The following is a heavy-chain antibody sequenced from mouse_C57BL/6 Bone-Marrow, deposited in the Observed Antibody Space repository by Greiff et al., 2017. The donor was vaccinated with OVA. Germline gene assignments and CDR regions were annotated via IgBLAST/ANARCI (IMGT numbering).Heavy chain of an antibody. J-gene: IGHJ1*03. CDR1: GFSLTSYG. CDR3: ASLYDYDGYWYFDV. Sequence: QVQLKESGPGLVQPSQSLSITCTVSGFSLTSYGVHWVRQSPGKGLEWLGVIWSGGSTDYNAAFISRLSISKDNSKSQVFFKMNSLQADDTAIYYCASLYDYDGYWYFDVWGTGTTVTVSS. CDR2: IWSGGST. V-gene: IGHV2-2*01. D-gene: IGHD2-4*01.